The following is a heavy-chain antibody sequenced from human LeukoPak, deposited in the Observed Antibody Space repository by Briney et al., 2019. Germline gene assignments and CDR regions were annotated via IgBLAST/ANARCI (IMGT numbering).Heavy chain of an antibody. CDR2: ISYDGSNK. CDR3: ARDPRTYYDILTGYYRVYYFDY. V-gene: IGHV3-30-3*01. CDR1: GFTFSSYA. J-gene: IGHJ4*02. Sequence: GGSLRLSCAASGFTFSSYAMHWVRQAPGKGLEWVAVISYDGSNKYYADSVKGRFTISRDNSKNTLYLQMNSLRAEDTAVYYCARDPRTYYDILTGYYRVYYFDYWGQGTLVTVSS. D-gene: IGHD3-9*01.